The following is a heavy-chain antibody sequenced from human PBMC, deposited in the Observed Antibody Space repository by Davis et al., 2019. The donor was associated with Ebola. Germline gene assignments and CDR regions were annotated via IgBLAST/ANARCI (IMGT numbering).Heavy chain of an antibody. V-gene: IGHV3-33*06. CDR2: IWDDGSNK. Sequence: GGSLRLSCAASGFTLSGYDMNWVRQAPGKGLQWVAVIWDDGSNKYYADSVKGRFTISRDNSKNTLHLQMNSLRVEDTAIYFCAKDTNNVWFDVWGPGTMVTVSS. CDR1: GFTLSGYD. CDR3: AKDTNNVWFDV. D-gene: IGHD2-8*01. J-gene: IGHJ3*01.